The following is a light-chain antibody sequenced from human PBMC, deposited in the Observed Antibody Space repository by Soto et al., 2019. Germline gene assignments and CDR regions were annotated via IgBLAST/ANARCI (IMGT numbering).Light chain of an antibody. J-gene: IGKJ1*01. CDR3: QQYHSYRT. Sequence: DIQMTQSPSTLSASVGDRVTITCRASESISNFLAWYQQKPGKAPNLLIYKASSLESGVPSRFSGSGSGTEFTLTISSLQPDDFATYYCQQYHSYRTFGQGTKVDIK. CDR1: ESISNF. V-gene: IGKV1-5*03. CDR2: KAS.